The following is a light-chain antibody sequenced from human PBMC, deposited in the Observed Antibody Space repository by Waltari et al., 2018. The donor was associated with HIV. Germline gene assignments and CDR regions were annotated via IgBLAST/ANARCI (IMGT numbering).Light chain of an antibody. Sequence: DIQMTQSPSSLSASVGDRVTITCRTSQNVRGCLSWYQHPPGKPPNLLIYAVSSLQSGVPSRFSGSGSETQFTLTITSLQPEDLGTYFCLQTCNSPRTFGQGTKVEIK. CDR2: AVS. V-gene: IGKV1-39*01. CDR3: LQTCNSPRT. J-gene: IGKJ1*01. CDR1: QNVRGC.